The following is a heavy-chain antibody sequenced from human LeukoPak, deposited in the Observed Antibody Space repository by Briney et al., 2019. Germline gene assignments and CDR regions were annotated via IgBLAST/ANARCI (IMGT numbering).Heavy chain of an antibody. Sequence: SETLSLTCTVSGGSISSYYWSWIRQPAGKGLEWIGRIYTSGSTNYNPSLKSRVTMSVDTSKNQFSLKLSSVTAADMAVYYCARTRGSTVITDHYSYYYMDVWGKGTTVTVSS. CDR3: ARTRGSTVITDHYSYYYMDV. CDR2: IYTSGST. J-gene: IGHJ6*03. V-gene: IGHV4-4*07. CDR1: GGSISSYY. D-gene: IGHD4-11*01.